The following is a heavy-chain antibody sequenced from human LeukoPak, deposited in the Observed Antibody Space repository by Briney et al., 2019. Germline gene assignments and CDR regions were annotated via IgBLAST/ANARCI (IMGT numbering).Heavy chain of an antibody. D-gene: IGHD3-16*01. Sequence: KPSETLSLTCAVYGGSFSGYYWSWIRQPPGKGLEWIGEINHSGSTNYNPSLKSRVTISVDTSKNQFSLKLSSVTAADTAVYYCARARYDYVWGSSPKPYYFDYWGQGILVTVSS. CDR1: GGSFSGYY. CDR3: ARARYDYVWGSSPKPYYFDY. J-gene: IGHJ4*02. V-gene: IGHV4-34*01. CDR2: INHSGST.